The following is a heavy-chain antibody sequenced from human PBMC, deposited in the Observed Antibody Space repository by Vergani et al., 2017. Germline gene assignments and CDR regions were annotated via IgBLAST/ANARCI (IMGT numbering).Heavy chain of an antibody. CDR3: ATELESVATVLDASSGAFDI. Sequence: QVQLVRSGAEVKKPGASVKVSCKVSGYTLTELSMHWVRQAPGNGLEWMGGFDPEDGETIYAQKFQGRVTMTEDTSTDTAYMELSSLRSEDTTVYYCATELESVATVLDASSGAFDIWGQGTMVTVSS. CDR2: FDPEDGET. J-gene: IGHJ3*02. V-gene: IGHV1-24*01. CDR1: GYTLTELS. D-gene: IGHD3-10*01.